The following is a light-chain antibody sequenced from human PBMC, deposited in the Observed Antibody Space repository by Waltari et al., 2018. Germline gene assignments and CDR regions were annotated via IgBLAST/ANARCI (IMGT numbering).Light chain of an antibody. J-gene: IGLJ2*01. CDR2: EVS. CDR1: SSDVGASDH. V-gene: IGLV2-14*01. Sequence: QSALTQPASVSGSPGQSITISCTGTSSDVGASDHASWYQQHPGKAPKLMIFEVSKRPSGVSNRFSGSKSGNTASLTISGLQAEDEAEYYCSSYTSSNTLVFGGGTKLTVL. CDR3: SSYTSSNTLV.